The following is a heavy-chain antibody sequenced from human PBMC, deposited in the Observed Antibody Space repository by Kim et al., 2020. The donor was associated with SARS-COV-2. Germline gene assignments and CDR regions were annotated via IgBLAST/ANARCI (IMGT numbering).Heavy chain of an antibody. CDR3: ARERPYYDANFNWFDP. CDR2: VYYSGST. J-gene: IGHJ5*02. D-gene: IGHD3-22*01. CDR1: GASISSSSYY. Sequence: SETLSLTCTVSGASISSSSYYWGWIRQPPGKGLEWIGSVYYSGSTYYNPSLKSRVTISVDTSKNQFSLKLSSVTAADTAMYYCARERPYYDANFNWFDPWGQGTLVTVSS. V-gene: IGHV4-39*07.